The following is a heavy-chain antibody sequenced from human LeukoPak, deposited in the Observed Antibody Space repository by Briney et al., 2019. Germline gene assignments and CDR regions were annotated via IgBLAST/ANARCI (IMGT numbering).Heavy chain of an antibody. CDR3: ATLPRNYYDSSGYYKDY. V-gene: IGHV1-2*02. Sequence: ASVKVSCKASGYTFTGYYMHWVRQAPGQGLEWMGWINPNSGGRNYAQKFQGRVTMTRDTSISTAYMELSRLRSDDTAVYYCATLPRNYYDSSGYYKDYWGQGTLVTVSS. CDR1: GYTFTGYY. D-gene: IGHD3-22*01. J-gene: IGHJ4*02. CDR2: INPNSGGR.